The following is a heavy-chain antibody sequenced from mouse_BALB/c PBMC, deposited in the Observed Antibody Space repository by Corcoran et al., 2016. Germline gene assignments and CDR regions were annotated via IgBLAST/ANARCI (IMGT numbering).Heavy chain of an antibody. CDR3: ASDPPWFAY. Sequence: QIQLVQSGPELKKPGETVKISCKASGYTFTNYGMNWVKQTPGKGLKWMGWINTYTGEPTYADDFKGRFAFSLENSASTAYLQINNLKNEDTAIYFCASDPPWFAYWGQATLVTVSA. V-gene: IGHV9-3-1*01. CDR2: INTYTGEP. CDR1: GYTFTNYG. J-gene: IGHJ3*01.